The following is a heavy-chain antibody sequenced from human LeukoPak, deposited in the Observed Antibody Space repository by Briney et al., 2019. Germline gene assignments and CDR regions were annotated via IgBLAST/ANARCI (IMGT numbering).Heavy chain of an antibody. V-gene: IGHV4-61*08. J-gene: IGHJ4*02. CDR1: GDSIRSGGFY. CDR3: ARGYDSSGYYFFDY. D-gene: IGHD3-22*01. CDR2: IYYSGST. Sequence: PSETLSLTCTVSGDSIRSGGFYWSWIRQHPEKGLEWIGYIYYSGSTNYNPSLKSRVTISVDTSKNQFSLKLSSVTAADTAVYYCARGYDSSGYYFFDYWGQGTLVTVSS.